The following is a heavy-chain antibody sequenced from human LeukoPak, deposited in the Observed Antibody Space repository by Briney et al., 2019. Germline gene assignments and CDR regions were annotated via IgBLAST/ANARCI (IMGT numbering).Heavy chain of an antibody. CDR2: INHSGST. Sequence: SETLSLTCAVYGGSFSGYYWSWIRQPPGKGLEWIGEINHSGSTNYNPSLKSRITISIDTSKNQFSPRLTSVTAADTAVYYCARGGAGRAGNWGQGTLVTVSS. CDR3: ARGGAGRAGN. V-gene: IGHV4-34*01. J-gene: IGHJ4*02. CDR1: GGSFSGYY. D-gene: IGHD2/OR15-2a*01.